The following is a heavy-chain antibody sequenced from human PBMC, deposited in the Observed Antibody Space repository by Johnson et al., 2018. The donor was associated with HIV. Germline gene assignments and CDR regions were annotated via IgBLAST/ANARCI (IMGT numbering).Heavy chain of an antibody. V-gene: IGHV3-30*04. CDR1: GFTFSSYA. CDR2: ISYDGSNK. CDR3: ARVYYYDSSGIDAFDI. Sequence: QVQLVESGGGVVQPGRSLRLSCAASGFTFSSYAMHWVRQAPGKGLEWVAVISYDGSNKYYADSVKGRFTISRDSSKNTLYLQMNSLRAEDTAVYYCARVYYYDSSGIDAFDIWGQGTMVTVSS. J-gene: IGHJ3*02. D-gene: IGHD3-22*01.